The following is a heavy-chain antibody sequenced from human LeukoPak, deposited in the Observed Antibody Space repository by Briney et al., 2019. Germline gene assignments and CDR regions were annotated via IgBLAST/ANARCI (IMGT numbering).Heavy chain of an antibody. CDR2: INVGNGDT. CDR3: ARDSTLAWGDCWFDP. CDR1: GYTFTSYS. V-gene: IGHV1-3*01. Sequence: ASVKVSCKASGYTFTSYSIHWLRQAPGQRPEWMGWINVGNGDTKYSQKFQGRVTITRDTSASTAYMDLSSLRSGDTALYYCARDSTLAWGDCWFDPWGQGTLVTVSS. J-gene: IGHJ5*02. D-gene: IGHD3/OR15-3a*01.